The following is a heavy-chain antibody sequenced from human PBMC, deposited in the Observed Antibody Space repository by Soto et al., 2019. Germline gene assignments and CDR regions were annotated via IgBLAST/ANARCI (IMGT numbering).Heavy chain of an antibody. CDR1: GGSFKSGSYS. CDR2: VYHTGRT. Sequence: SETLSLTCTVSGGSFKSGSYSWSWIRQPPGKGLEWIGYVYHTGRTSYNPSPKSRVSISMDTSKNQFSLNLDSVTAADTAVYFCARDFAYFDSWGQGTLVTVSS. CDR3: ARDFAYFDS. V-gene: IGHV4-61*01. D-gene: IGHD3-3*01. J-gene: IGHJ4*02.